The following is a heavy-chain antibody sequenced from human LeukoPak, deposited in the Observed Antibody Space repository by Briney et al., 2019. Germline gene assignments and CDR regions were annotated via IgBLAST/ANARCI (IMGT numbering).Heavy chain of an antibody. CDR3: ARLGSYHDF. Sequence: PSETLSLTCTVSGASISHYYWSWIRQTPEKGLEWMGHIHTSGGSSPYPSLKSRLTMSIETSRNQFSLKLTSVTAADTAVYLCARLGSYHDFWGQGALVTVSS. J-gene: IGHJ4*02. CDR1: GASISHYY. V-gene: IGHV4-4*09. CDR2: IHTSGGS. D-gene: IGHD1-26*01.